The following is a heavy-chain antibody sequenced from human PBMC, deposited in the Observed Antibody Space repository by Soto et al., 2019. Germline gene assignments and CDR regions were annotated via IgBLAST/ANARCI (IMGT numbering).Heavy chain of an antibody. V-gene: IGHV4-59*01. CDR2: IYYSGYT. J-gene: IGHJ4*02. CDR1: GDSIRSYY. CDR3: AMCFSGNDSSRPEEKDYFDS. D-gene: IGHD1-1*01. Sequence: SETLPLTCTFSGDSIRSYYWSWIRQPPGKGLEWIGYIYYSGYTSYNPSLKSRVTISVDTSKNQFSLKLNSVTAADTAVYYGAMCFSGNDSSRPEEKDYFDSWAKRNTVTVSS.